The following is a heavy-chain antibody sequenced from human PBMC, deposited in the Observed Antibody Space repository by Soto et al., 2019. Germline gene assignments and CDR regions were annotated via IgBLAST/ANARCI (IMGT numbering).Heavy chain of an antibody. J-gene: IGHJ4*02. D-gene: IGHD6-6*01. CDR3: ARGLRSVLDY. CDR1: GFIFSNFG. CDR2: ISSDEKIK. V-gene: IGHV3-33*01. Sequence: QVQLVESGGGVVQPGGSLRLSCVASGFIFSNFGMHWVRQAPGKGLEWVAVISSDEKIKQYADSVRGRCAISRENSKNTLYLQMTSLRAEDTAIYYCARGLRSVLDYWGQGTLVTVSS.